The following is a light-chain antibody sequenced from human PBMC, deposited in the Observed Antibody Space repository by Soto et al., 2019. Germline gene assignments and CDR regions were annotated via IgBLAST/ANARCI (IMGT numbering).Light chain of an antibody. J-gene: IGKJ1*01. Sequence: EIVLTQSPGTLSLSPGERATLSCRASQSVSNNYLAWYQQKPGQAPRLLIYGASNRATGIQDRFSGSGSGTDFTLTIRSLEPEDFAVYYCKQYDKWPRTFGQGTKVDIK. V-gene: IGKV3-20*01. CDR2: GAS. CDR1: QSVSNNY. CDR3: KQYDKWPRT.